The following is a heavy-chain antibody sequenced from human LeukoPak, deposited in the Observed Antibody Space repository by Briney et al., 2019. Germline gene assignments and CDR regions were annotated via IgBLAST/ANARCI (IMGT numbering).Heavy chain of an antibody. Sequence: GGSLRLSCAPSGFTFSSYDMHWVRQAPGKGLEWVAFIRYDGGNKYYADSVKGRFTISRDNTKNTLSLQMNSLRAEDTAVYYCAKDERAYDSSGPTGYWGQGTLVTVSS. D-gene: IGHD3-22*01. V-gene: IGHV3-30*02. CDR2: IRYDGGNK. J-gene: IGHJ4*02. CDR1: GFTFSSYD. CDR3: AKDERAYDSSGPTGY.